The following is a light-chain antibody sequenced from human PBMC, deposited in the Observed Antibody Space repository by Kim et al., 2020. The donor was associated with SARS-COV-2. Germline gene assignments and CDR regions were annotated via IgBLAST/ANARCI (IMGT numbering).Light chain of an antibody. V-gene: IGKV3-15*01. CDR2: DAS. J-gene: IGKJ2*01. Sequence: EIVMTQSPATLSVSPGERATLSCRASQTISSFLAWYQQKPGQAPRLLIYDASTRATGVPARFSGSGSGTVFTLTINSLQSEDFAIYYCQQYNDWPPGDTFGRGTKLEI. CDR3: QQYNDWPPGDT. CDR1: QTISSF.